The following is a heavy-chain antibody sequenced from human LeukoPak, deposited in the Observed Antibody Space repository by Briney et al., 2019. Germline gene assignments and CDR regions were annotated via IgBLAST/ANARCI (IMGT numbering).Heavy chain of an antibody. D-gene: IGHD3-10*01. V-gene: IGHV3-33*06. CDR1: GFAFSSYG. CDR3: AKSYGSGSYYVDK. CDR2: IWSDGTSE. Sequence: GGSLRLSCTASGFAFSSYGLHWVRQAPGKGLEWVAVIWSDGTSEYYADPAKGRFTISRDNSRNTLYLQMNSLRAEDTAVYYCAKSYGSGSYYVDKWGQGTLVTVSS. J-gene: IGHJ4*02.